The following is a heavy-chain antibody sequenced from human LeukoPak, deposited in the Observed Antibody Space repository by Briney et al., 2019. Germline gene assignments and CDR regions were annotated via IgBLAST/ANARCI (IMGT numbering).Heavy chain of an antibody. CDR1: GFTFSSYA. Sequence: GGSLRLSCAASGFTFSSYAMHWVRQAPGKGLELLAVISYDASNKYYADSVKGRFTISRDNSKNTLYLQMNSPRAEDTAVYYCARGSRNWFDPWGQGTLVTVSS. D-gene: IGHD1-26*01. CDR2: ISYDASNK. J-gene: IGHJ5*02. V-gene: IGHV3-30*04. CDR3: ARGSRNWFDP.